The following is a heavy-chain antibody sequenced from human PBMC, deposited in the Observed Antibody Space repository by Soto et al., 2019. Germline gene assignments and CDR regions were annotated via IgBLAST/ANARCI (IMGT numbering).Heavy chain of an antibody. Sequence: QVQLVQSGAEVKEPGASVKVSCKASGYTFTSYDINWVRQATGQRLEWMGWMNPNSANTGYAQKFQGRVTLTRNTSISTAYMELSSLRSEDTAVYYCARSGFGELSWHVYWGQGTLVTVSS. J-gene: IGHJ4*02. CDR3: ARSGFGELSWHVY. CDR2: MNPNSANT. CDR1: GYTFTSYD. D-gene: IGHD3-10*01. V-gene: IGHV1-8*01.